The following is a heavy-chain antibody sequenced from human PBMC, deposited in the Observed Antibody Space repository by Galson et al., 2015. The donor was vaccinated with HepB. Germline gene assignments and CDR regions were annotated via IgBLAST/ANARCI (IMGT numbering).Heavy chain of an antibody. V-gene: IGHV3-48*03. CDR3: ARGGLLGPDYYGMNV. Sequence: SLRVSCAASGFTFSSYAINWVRQAPGQGLEWVSYISSSCSTTYYADSVKGGFTITRDNAKNSLYLQVNSLRAEDTAVYYCARGGLLGPDYYGMNVWGQGTTVTVSS. CDR2: ISSSCSTT. J-gene: IGHJ6*02. D-gene: IGHD1-26*01. CDR1: GFTFSSYA.